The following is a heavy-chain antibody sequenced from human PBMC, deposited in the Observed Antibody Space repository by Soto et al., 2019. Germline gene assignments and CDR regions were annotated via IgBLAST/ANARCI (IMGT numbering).Heavy chain of an antibody. Sequence: QVQLVQSGAEVKKPGSSVKVSCKVSGGTFSNYAIDWVRLAPGHGLEWMGGIVPIFGATYYTQKFQGRAKIIADDSTTTAYLEMSSLRSEETGIYYCARVEAVAGLYNYHGLDVWGQGTAVTVSS. CDR1: GGTFSNYA. D-gene: IGHD6-19*01. CDR3: ARVEAVAGLYNYHGLDV. CDR2: IVPIFGAT. J-gene: IGHJ6*02. V-gene: IGHV1-69*12.